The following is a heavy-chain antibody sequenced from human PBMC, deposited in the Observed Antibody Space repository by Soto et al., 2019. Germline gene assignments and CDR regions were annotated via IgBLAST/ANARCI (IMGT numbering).Heavy chain of an antibody. J-gene: IGHJ1*01. CDR2: IYHSGST. D-gene: IGHD3-22*01. CDR3: ARGPYYYDSSGYYYGAEYFQH. Sequence: SETLSLTCAVSGGSISSSNWWSWVRQPPGKGLEWIGEIYHSGSTNYNPSLKSRVTISVDKSKNQFSLKLSSVTAADTAVYYCARGPYYYDSSGYYYGAEYFQHWGQGTLVTVSS. CDR1: GGSISSSNW. V-gene: IGHV4-4*02.